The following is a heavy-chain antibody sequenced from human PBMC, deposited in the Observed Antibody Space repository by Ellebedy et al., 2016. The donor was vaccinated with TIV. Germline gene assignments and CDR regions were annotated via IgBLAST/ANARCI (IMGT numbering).Heavy chain of an antibody. Sequence: SETLSLTXTVSGGSISSSSYYWGWIRQPPGKGLEWLGTVYYTGSTYYNPSLKSRVTISEDMSKNQVSLKLSSVTAADTALYYCTKDGTGVGNDYYHGMVDWGQGTTVTVSS. CDR3: TKDGTGVGNDYYHGMVD. D-gene: IGHD3-3*01. J-gene: IGHJ6*02. V-gene: IGHV4-39*07. CDR2: VYYTGST. CDR1: GGSISSSSYY.